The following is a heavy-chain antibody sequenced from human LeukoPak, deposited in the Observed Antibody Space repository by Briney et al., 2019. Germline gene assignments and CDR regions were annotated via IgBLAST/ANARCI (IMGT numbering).Heavy chain of an antibody. J-gene: IGHJ4*02. V-gene: IGHV4-59*12. CDR3: ARTGYCSSTSCYGAWYFDY. CDR1: GGSISSYY. CDR2: IYYSGST. D-gene: IGHD2-2*01. Sequence: SETLSLTCTVSGGSISSYYWSWIRQPPGKGLEWIGYIYYSGSTNYNPSLKSRVTISVDTSKNQFSLKLSSVTAADTAVYYCARTGYCSSTSCYGAWYFDYWGQGTLVTVSS.